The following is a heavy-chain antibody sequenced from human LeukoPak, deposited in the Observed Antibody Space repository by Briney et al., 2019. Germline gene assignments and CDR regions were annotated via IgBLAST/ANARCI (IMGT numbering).Heavy chain of an antibody. CDR1: GYTFTSYG. CDR3: ASSGWAYCGGDCYGSNYYYYYMDV. Sequence: ASVKVSCKASGYTFTSYGMSWVRQAPGQGLEGMGWISAYNGNTNYAQKLQGRVTMTTDTSTSTAYMELRSLRSDDTAVYYCASSGWAYCGGDCYGSNYYYYYMDVWGKGTTVTVSS. J-gene: IGHJ6*03. CDR2: ISAYNGNT. D-gene: IGHD2-21*01. V-gene: IGHV1-18*01.